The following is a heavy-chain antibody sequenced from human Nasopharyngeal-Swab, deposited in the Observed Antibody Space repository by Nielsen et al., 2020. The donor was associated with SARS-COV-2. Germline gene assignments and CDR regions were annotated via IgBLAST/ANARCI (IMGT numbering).Heavy chain of an antibody. CDR1: GDSITGDHY. V-gene: IGHV4-38-2*02. J-gene: IGHJ1*01. Sequence: SETLSLTCTVSGDSITGDHYWSWIRQPPGKGLEWVGSFYYSGNRLYTFYNPSLKSRVTISVATPKNQFSLRLSSVTAADTAVYYCARGGVLDFWSGYFTSWGQGTLVTVSS. D-gene: IGHD3-3*01. CDR2: FYYSGNRLYT. CDR3: ARGGVLDFWSGYFTS.